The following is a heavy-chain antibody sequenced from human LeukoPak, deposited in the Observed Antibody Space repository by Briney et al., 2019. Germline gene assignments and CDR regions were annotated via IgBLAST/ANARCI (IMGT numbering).Heavy chain of an antibody. CDR3: AKQLYQLLNNWFDP. V-gene: IGHV3-23*01. Sequence: GASLRLSCVASGFTFSSYAMSWVRQAPGKGLEWVSAISGSGGSTYYADSVKGRFTISRDNSKNTLYLQMNSLGAEDTAVYYCAKQLYQLLNNWFDPWGQGTLVTVSS. D-gene: IGHD2-2*01. CDR1: GFTFSSYA. J-gene: IGHJ5*02. CDR2: ISGSGGST.